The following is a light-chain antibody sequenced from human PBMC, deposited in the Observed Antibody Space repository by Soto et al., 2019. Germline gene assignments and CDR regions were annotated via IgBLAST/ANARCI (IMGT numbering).Light chain of an antibody. J-gene: IGKJ1*01. Sequence: EIVLTHSLATLSSCTSERVTLSCRASQYINTRLAWYQHRPGQAPRLLIYQTSIRAAGIPARFSASGSGTDFTLTISDVQPEDFALYYCHQRQSWPRTFGQGTKVDIK. CDR1: QYINTR. CDR3: HQRQSWPRT. CDR2: QTS. V-gene: IGKV3-11*01.